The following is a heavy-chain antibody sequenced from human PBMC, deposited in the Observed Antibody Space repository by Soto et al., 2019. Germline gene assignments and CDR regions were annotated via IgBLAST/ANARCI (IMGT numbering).Heavy chain of an antibody. CDR3: ARDKAREQLGGNYYYTLAV. Sequence: QVQLVQSGAEVVKPGSSVKVSCKASGDTFDTFAISWVRQAPGQGLEWMGGIIPIFRTPDYGPKFQGRVTITEDESTSTAYMELSSLRSEDTAVYYCARDKAREQLGGNYYYTLAVWGQGTTVTVSS. J-gene: IGHJ6*02. V-gene: IGHV1-69*12. CDR2: IIPIFRTP. CDR1: GDTFDTFA. D-gene: IGHD1-1*01.